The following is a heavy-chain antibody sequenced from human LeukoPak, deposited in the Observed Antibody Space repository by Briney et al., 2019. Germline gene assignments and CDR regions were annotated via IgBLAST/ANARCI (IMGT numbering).Heavy chain of an antibody. CDR1: GGSFSGYY. V-gene: IGHV4-34*01. CDR3: ARQGEEQLVDY. Sequence: SETLSLTCAVYGGSFSGYYWSWIRQPPGKGLEWIGEINHSGSTNYNPSLKSRVTISVDTSKNQFSLKLSSVTAADTAVYYCARQGEEQLVDYWGQGTLVTVSS. D-gene: IGHD6-6*01. CDR2: INHSGST. J-gene: IGHJ4*02.